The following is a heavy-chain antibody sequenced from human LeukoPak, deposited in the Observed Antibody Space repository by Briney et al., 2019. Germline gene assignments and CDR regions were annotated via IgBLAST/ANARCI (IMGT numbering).Heavy chain of an antibody. D-gene: IGHD5-18*01. CDR2: ISAYNGNT. Sequence: ASVKVSCKASGYTFTSYGISWVRQAPGQGLEWMGWISAYNGNTNYAQKLQGRVTMTTDTSTSTAYMELRSLRSDDTAVYYCARDMDTAMGYYYYYMDVWGKGTTVTVSS. CDR3: ARDMDTAMGYYYYYMDV. J-gene: IGHJ6*03. V-gene: IGHV1-18*01. CDR1: GYTFTSYG.